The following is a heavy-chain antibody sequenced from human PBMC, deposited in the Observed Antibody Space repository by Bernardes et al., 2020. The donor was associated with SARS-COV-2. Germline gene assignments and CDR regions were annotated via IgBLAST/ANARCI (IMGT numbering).Heavy chain of an antibody. V-gene: IGHV3-74*01. CDR2: ISPDGSTI. CDR3: VRGPSDGHGRFEY. Sequence: GGSLRPPRVVPGFTLSSYWMHWGRQAPGKGLVWGARISPDGSTITYADPVKGRFTISRDNAKNTLYLQMNSLGVEDTAVYFCVRGPSDGHGRFEYWGQGTLGTISS. CDR1: GFTLSSYW. J-gene: IGHJ4*02.